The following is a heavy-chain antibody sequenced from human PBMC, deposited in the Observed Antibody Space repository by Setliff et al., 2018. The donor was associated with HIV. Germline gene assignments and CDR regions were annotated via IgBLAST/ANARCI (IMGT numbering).Heavy chain of an antibody. J-gene: IGHJ5*02. V-gene: IGHV4-61*09. CDR3: ARGGRLSANWFDP. CDR2: IHPSVTT. Sequence: PSETLSLTCTVSGGSISSGSYYWSWIRQPAGRGLEWIGHIHPSVTTNYNPSLKSRVAISMDTSKNQFSLTVTSVTAADTAVYYCARGGRLSANWFDPWGQGILVTVSS. D-gene: IGHD3-16*01. CDR1: GGSISSGSYY.